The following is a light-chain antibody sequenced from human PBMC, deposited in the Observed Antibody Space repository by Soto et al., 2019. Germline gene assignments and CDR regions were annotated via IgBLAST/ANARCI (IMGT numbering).Light chain of an antibody. J-gene: IGKJ2*01. CDR1: QSVSSSY. Sequence: MSQSPATLSVSPGERATLSCRASQSVSSSYLGWYQQKPGQAPRLLIYGASSRATGIPDRFSGSGSGTDFTLTISRLEPEDFAVYYCQQYGSSPYTFGQGTKLEIK. V-gene: IGKV3-20*01. CDR2: GAS. CDR3: QQYGSSPYT.